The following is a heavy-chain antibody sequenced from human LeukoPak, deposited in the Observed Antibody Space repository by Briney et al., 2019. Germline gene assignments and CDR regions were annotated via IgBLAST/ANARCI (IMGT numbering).Heavy chain of an antibody. Sequence: SGPTLVKPTQTLTLTCCLSGFSVNSSGVGVGWIRQPPGKALEWLALIYWDDDKRYSPSLESRLTITRDTSRNQVVLKMTNMDPVDTGTYFCAHRTMTTITGTTFDPWGQGILVTVSS. J-gene: IGHJ5*02. D-gene: IGHD1-1*01. CDR2: IYWDDDK. CDR3: AHRTMTTITGTTFDP. CDR1: GFSVNSSGVG. V-gene: IGHV2-5*02.